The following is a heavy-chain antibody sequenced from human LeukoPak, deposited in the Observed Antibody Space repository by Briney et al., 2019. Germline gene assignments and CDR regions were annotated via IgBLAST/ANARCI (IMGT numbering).Heavy chain of an antibody. D-gene: IGHD2-2*01. CDR2: MNPNSGNT. J-gene: IGHJ4*02. CDR3: ARGPRYCSSTSCFYYFDY. Sequence: GASVKLSCTASGYTFTSYDINWVRQATGQGLEWMGWMNPNSGNTGYAQKFQGRVTMTRNTSISTAYMELSSLRSEDTAVYYCARGPRYCSSTSCFYYFDYWGQGTLVTVSS. V-gene: IGHV1-8*01. CDR1: GYTFTSYD.